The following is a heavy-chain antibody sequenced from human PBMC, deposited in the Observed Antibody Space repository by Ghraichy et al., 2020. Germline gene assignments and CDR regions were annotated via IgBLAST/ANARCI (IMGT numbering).Heavy chain of an antibody. J-gene: IGHJ5*01. Sequence: GESLNISCAASGLTVSSNYMNWVRQAPGKGLEWVSVLYSGGNTYYAESVKGRFTISRDNSKNTLYLQMNSLRADDTAVYYCVRAVSYGGFDSWGQGTLVTVSS. CDR3: VRAVSYGGFDS. CDR1: GLTVSSNY. CDR2: LYSGGNT. V-gene: IGHV3-53*01. D-gene: IGHD3-16*01.